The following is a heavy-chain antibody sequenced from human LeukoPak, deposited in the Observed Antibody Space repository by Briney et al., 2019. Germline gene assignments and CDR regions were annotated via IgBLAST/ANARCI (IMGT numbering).Heavy chain of an antibody. D-gene: IGHD3-22*01. CDR2: IYYSGST. CDR1: GGSINNYY. J-gene: IGHJ3*02. Sequence: SETLSLTCTVSGGSINNYYWSWIRQPPGKGLEWIGYIYYSGSTNYNPSLKSRVTVLVETSKKQFSLKLSSVTAADTAAYYCARYDSSAIYGGGFDIWGQGTMVTVSS. CDR3: ARYDSSAIYGGGFDI. V-gene: IGHV4-59*01.